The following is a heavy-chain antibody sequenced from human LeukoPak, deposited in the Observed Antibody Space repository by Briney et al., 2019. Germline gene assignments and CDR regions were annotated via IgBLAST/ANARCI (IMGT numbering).Heavy chain of an antibody. V-gene: IGHV4-4*07. Sequence: SETLSLTCTVSGVSISRYYWSWIRQPAGKGLEWLGRIYPSGSTNYNPSLKSRVAMSVDASKKQFSLELRSVTAADTAVYYCARESRDTSGFYYGDYWGPGTLVTVCS. CDR2: IYPSGST. CDR1: GVSISRYY. J-gene: IGHJ4*02. D-gene: IGHD3-22*01. CDR3: ARESRDTSGFYYGDY.